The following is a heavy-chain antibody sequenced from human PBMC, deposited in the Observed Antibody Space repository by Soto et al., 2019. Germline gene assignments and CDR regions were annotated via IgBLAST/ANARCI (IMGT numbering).Heavy chain of an antibody. CDR3: ARDLYSGYDPYGMDV. J-gene: IGHJ6*02. D-gene: IGHD5-12*01. CDR2: IIPIVGTA. V-gene: IGHV1-69*12. CDR1: GGPFSSYA. Sequence: QVQLVQSGAEVKKPGSSVKVSCKASGGPFSSYAISWVRQAPGQGLEWMGGIIPIVGTANYAQKFQGRVTIXXDXSXXTAYMELSSLRSEDTAVYYCARDLYSGYDPYGMDVWGQGTTVTVSS.